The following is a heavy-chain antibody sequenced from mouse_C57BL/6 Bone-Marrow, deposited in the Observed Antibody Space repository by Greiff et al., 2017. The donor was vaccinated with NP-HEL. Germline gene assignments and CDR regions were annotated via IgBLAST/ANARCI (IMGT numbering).Heavy chain of an antibody. J-gene: IGHJ2*01. V-gene: IGHV3-6*01. CDR1: GYSITSGYY. CDR3: AIYGSSHYFDY. Sequence: DVQLQESGPGLVKPSQSLSLTCSVTGYSITSGYYWNWIRQFPGNKLEWMGYISYDGSNNYNPSLTNRISITRDTSKNQFFLKLNSVTTEDTATYYCAIYGSSHYFDYWGQGTTLTVSS. CDR2: ISYDGSN. D-gene: IGHD1-1*01.